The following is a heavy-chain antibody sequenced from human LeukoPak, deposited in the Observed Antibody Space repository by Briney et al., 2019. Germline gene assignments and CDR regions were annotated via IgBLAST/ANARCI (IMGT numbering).Heavy chain of an antibody. Sequence: GRSLRLSCAASGFTFSSYAMHWVRQAPGKGLEWVAVISYDGSNKYYADSVKGRFTISRDNSKNTLYLQMNSLRAEDTAVYYCARDAWVGATHAFDIWGQGTMVTVSS. V-gene: IGHV3-30-3*01. J-gene: IGHJ3*02. CDR3: ARDAWVGATHAFDI. CDR1: GFTFSSYA. D-gene: IGHD1-26*01. CDR2: ISYDGSNK.